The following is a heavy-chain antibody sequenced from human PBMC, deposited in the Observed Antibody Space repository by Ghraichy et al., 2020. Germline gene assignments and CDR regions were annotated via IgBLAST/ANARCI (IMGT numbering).Heavy chain of an antibody. Sequence: GGSLRLSCAASGFTFSSYWMSWVRQAPGKGLEWVANIKQDGSEKYYVDSVKGRFTISRDNAKNSLYLQMNSLRAEDTAVYYCARGARGAGSVFTIFGVVPGANWFDPWGQGTLVTVSS. D-gene: IGHD3-3*01. CDR2: IKQDGSEK. V-gene: IGHV3-7*03. J-gene: IGHJ5*02. CDR3: ARGARGAGSVFTIFGVVPGANWFDP. CDR1: GFTFSSYW.